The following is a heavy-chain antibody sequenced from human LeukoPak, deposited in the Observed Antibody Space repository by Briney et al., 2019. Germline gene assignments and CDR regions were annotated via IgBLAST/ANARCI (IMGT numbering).Heavy chain of an antibody. Sequence: SVKVSCKASGGTFSNYAISWVRQAPGQGLEWMGGITPMFGTAKYAQKFQGRVTITADESTSTAYMELSSLRSEDTAVYYCARDSSEFRSLIPHWGQGTLVTVSS. CDR2: ITPMFGTA. CDR3: ARDSSEFRSLIPH. CDR1: GGTFSNYA. J-gene: IGHJ1*01. V-gene: IGHV1-69*13. D-gene: IGHD2-21*01.